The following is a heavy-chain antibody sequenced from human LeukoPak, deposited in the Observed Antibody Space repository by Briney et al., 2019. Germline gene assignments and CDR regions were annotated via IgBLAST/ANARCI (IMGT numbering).Heavy chain of an antibody. CDR2: IYFGGNT. CDR3: ARLRRTAVTTYNYYHYMDV. D-gene: IGHD4-11*01. V-gene: IGHV4-39*01. CDR1: GGSISSTSYQ. Sequence: SETLSRTCTVSGGSISSTSYQWGWLRQPPGRGLEWIGNIYFGGNTYYNPSLNYRVTVSVDTSKNQFSLQLSSVTAADTAVYYCARLRRTAVTTYNYYHYMDVWGKGTTVTVSS. J-gene: IGHJ6*03.